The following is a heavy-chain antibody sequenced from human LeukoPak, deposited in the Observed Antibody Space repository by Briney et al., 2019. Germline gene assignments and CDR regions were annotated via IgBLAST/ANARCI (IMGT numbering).Heavy chain of an antibody. V-gene: IGHV1-18*01. CDR2: ISAYNGNT. CDR1: GYTFTSYD. Sequence: ASVKVSCKASGYTFTSYDISWVRQAPGQGLEWMGWISAYNGNTNYAQKLQGRVTMTTDTSTNTVHMELRSLRSDDTAVYYCARVAMTTWGRWWFVPWGQGTLVTVSS. D-gene: IGHD4-17*01. J-gene: IGHJ5*02. CDR3: ARVAMTTWGRWWFVP.